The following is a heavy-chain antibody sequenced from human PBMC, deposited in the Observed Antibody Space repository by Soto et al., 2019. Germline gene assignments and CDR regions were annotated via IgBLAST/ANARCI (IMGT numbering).Heavy chain of an antibody. D-gene: IGHD5-12*01. V-gene: IGHV3-33*01. CDR1: GFSFSSYG. CDR3: ARADLARWLQFCY. CDR2: IWYDGSNK. Sequence: GGSLRLSCAASGFSFSSYGMHWVRQAPGKGLEWVAVIWYDGSNKYYADSVKGRFTISRDNSKNTLYLQMNSLRAEDTAVYYCARADLARWLQFCYWGQGTLVTVSS. J-gene: IGHJ4*02.